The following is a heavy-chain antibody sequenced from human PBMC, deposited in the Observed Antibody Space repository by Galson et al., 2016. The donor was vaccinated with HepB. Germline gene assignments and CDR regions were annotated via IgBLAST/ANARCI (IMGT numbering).Heavy chain of an antibody. J-gene: IGHJ4*02. CDR1: GYTFTSYG. CDR2: ISAYNSNT. CDR3: AAAVAGNFDY. D-gene: IGHD6-19*01. V-gene: IGHV1-18*04. Sequence: SVKVSCKASGYTFTSYGITWVRQAPGQGLEWMGWISAYNSNTNYAQKLQGRVTMTTDTSTSTAYMELRSLRSDDTAVYYCAAAVAGNFDYWGQGILVTVSS.